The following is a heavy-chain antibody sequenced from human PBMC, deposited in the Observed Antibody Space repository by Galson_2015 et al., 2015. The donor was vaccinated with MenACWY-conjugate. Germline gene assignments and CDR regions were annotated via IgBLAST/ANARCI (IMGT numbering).Heavy chain of an antibody. D-gene: IGHD6-19*01. CDR2: ISYDGNKK. V-gene: IGHV3-30*10. CDR3: AREAGALPLFDS. J-gene: IGHJ4*02. Sequence: SLRLSCAASGFSFTSYNMHWVRQAPGKGLECVAFISYDGNKKSYTDSVKGRFTISRDNSKNTLYLQMTGLRTDDTAPYYCAREAGALPLFDSWGQGTLVTVFS. CDR1: GFSFTSYN.